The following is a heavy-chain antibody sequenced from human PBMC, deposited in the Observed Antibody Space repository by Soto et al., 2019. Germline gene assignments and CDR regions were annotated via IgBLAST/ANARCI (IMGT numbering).Heavy chain of an antibody. CDR1: GFTFGGSP. D-gene: IGHD2-21*02. V-gene: IGHV3-73*01. J-gene: IGHJ5*02. Sequence: EAQLVQSGGGLVQPGGSLQLSCAASGFTFGGSPVHWVRQASGKGLEWVGRIRSDSASSAIAYAASVRGRFTLSRDDSNNTAYLQVNSLEVEDTSLYYCVLEGCHRTVCYSLDLWSQGTLVTVSS. CDR2: IRSDSASSAI. CDR3: VLEGCHRTVCYSLDL.